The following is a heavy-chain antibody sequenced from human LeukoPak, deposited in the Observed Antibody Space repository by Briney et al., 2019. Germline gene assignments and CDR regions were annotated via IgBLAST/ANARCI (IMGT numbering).Heavy chain of an antibody. Sequence: ASVKVSCKVSGYTLTELSMHWVRQAPGKGLEWMGGFDPEDGETIYAQKFQGRVTMTEDTSTDTAYMELSNLRSEDTAVYYCATNHYDILTGYYNVHHFDYWGQGTLVTVSS. CDR2: FDPEDGET. V-gene: IGHV1-24*01. CDR1: GYTLTELS. CDR3: ATNHYDILTGYYNVHHFDY. D-gene: IGHD3-9*01. J-gene: IGHJ4*02.